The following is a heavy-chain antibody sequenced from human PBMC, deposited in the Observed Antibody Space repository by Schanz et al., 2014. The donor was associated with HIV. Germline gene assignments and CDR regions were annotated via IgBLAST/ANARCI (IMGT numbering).Heavy chain of an antibody. CDR3: ARDVAGCSGTSCYSDAFDI. J-gene: IGHJ3*02. D-gene: IGHD2-2*01. CDR1: EFTFRNAW. Sequence: VQLVESGGGLVKPGGSLRLSCAASEFTFRNAWMNWVRQAPGKGLEWVAIISYDGSNKDYADSVKGRFTISRDNSKNTLFLQMNSLRAEDTAVYFCARDVAGCSGTSCYSDAFDIWGQGTLVTVSS. CDR2: ISYDGSNK. V-gene: IGHV3-33*08.